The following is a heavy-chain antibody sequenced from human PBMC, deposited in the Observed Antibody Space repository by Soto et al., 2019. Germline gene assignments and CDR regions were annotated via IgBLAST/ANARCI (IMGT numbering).Heavy chain of an antibody. CDR1: GFTFSSYG. CDR2: IWYDGSNK. D-gene: IGHD6-13*01. V-gene: IGHV3-33*01. CDR3: ARGLGIAANWFDP. J-gene: IGHJ5*02. Sequence: PGGSLRLSCAASGFTFSSYGMHWVRQAPGKGLEWVAVIWYDGSNKYYADSVKGRFTISRDNSKNTLYLQMNSLRAEDTAVYYCARGLGIAANWFDPWGQGTQVTVSS.